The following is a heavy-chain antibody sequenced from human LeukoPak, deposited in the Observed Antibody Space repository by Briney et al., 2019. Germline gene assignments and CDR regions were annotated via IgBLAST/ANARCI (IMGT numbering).Heavy chain of an antibody. CDR3: ARDDYGTTDY. Sequence: GGSLRLSRAASGFTFSSYGMHWVRQAPGKGLEWMAVIWYDGSNKYYADSVKGRFTISGDNSKNTLYLQMNSLRAEDTAVYYCARDDYGTTDYWGQGTLVTVSS. J-gene: IGHJ4*02. CDR2: IWYDGSNK. D-gene: IGHD4-17*01. V-gene: IGHV3-33*01. CDR1: GFTFSSYG.